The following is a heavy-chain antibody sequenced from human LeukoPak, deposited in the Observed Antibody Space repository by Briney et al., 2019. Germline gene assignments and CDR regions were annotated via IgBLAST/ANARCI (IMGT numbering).Heavy chain of an antibody. D-gene: IGHD3-10*02. Sequence: GGSLRLSCATSGFTFSTYGMTWVRQAPGKGLECVSGISGNAKTTSYADSVKGRFTISRDNSKNTLYLQMNSLTVEDTAVYYCAKTLFGGHDYWGQGTLVTVSS. CDR1: GFTFSTYG. V-gene: IGHV3-23*01. J-gene: IGHJ4*02. CDR2: ISGNAKTT. CDR3: AKTLFGGHDY.